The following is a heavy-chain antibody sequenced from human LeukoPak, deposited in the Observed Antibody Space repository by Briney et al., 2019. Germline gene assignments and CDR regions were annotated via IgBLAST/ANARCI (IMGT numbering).Heavy chain of an antibody. CDR2: INHSGST. D-gene: IGHD3-3*01. V-gene: IGHV4-34*01. J-gene: IGHJ4*02. CDR1: GGSFSGYY. Sequence: SETLSLTCAVYGGSFSGYYWSWIRQPPGKGLEWIGEINHSGSTNYNPSLKSRVTISVDTSKNQFSLKLSSVTAADTAVYYCARRDFWSGYYTGMLTFFDYWGQGTLVTVSS. CDR3: ARRDFWSGYYTGMLTFFDY.